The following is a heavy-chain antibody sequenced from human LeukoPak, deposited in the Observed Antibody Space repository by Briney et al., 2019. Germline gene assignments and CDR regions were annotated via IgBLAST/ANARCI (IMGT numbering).Heavy chain of an antibody. CDR2: INPNSGGT. J-gene: IGHJ4*02. Sequence: ASVKVSCKASGYTFTGYYMHWVRQAPGQGLEWMGWINPNSGGTNYAQKFQGRVTMTTDTSTSTAYMELKSLRSDDTAVYYCARDRYSEHSQRYYFDYWGQGTLVTVSS. CDR1: GYTFTGYY. V-gene: IGHV1-2*02. CDR3: ARDRYSEHSQRYYFDY. D-gene: IGHD6-13*01.